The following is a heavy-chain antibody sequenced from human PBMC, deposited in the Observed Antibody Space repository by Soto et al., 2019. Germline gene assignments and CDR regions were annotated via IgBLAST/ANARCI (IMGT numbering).Heavy chain of an antibody. CDR3: ARVRFLEWLLSQYYYYYMDV. D-gene: IGHD3-3*01. J-gene: IGHJ6*03. Sequence: GGSLRLSCAASGFTFSSYWMHWVRQAPGKGLVWVSRINSDGSSTSYADSVKGRFTISRDNAKNTLYLQMNSLRAEDTAVYYCARVRFLEWLLSQYYYYYMDVWGKGTTVTVSS. CDR1: GFTFSSYW. V-gene: IGHV3-74*01. CDR2: INSDGSST.